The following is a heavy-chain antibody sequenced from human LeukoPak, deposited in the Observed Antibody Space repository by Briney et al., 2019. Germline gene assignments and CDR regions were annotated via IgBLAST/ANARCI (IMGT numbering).Heavy chain of an antibody. CDR2: IWYDGSNK. V-gene: IGHV3-33*06. D-gene: IGHD2-15*01. CDR3: ANSGYCSGGSCPEEYFQH. CDR1: GFTFSSYG. Sequence: GRSLRLSCAASGFTFSSYGMHWVRQAPGKGLEWVAVIWYDGSNKYYADSVKGRFTISRGNSKNTLYLQMNSLRAEDTAVYYCANSGYCSGGSCPEEYFQHWGQGTLVTVSS. J-gene: IGHJ1*01.